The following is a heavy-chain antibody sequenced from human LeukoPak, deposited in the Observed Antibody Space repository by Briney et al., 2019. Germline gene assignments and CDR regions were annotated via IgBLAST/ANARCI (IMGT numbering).Heavy chain of an antibody. CDR3: ARVAVAGPKGGDY. Sequence: PGGSLRLSCAASGFTFSSYAMHWVRQAPGKGLEWVAVISYDGSNKYYADSVKGRFTISRDNSKNTLYLQMNSLRAEDTAVYYCARVAVAGPKGGDYWGQGTLVTVSS. D-gene: IGHD6-19*01. CDR1: GFTFSSYA. CDR2: ISYDGSNK. J-gene: IGHJ4*02. V-gene: IGHV3-30-3*01.